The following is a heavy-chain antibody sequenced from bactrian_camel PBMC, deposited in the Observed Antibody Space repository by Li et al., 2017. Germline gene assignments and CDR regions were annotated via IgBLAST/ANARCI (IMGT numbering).Heavy chain of an antibody. CDR3: ARAFFDA. J-gene: IGHJ6*01. Sequence: VQLVESGGALVQPGGSLRLSCAASGFIFSNYWMYWVRQAPGKGREFVSNIERDGRAMYAESVQGRFTISRDNAKNTAYLQMTNLSSEDTAVYYCARAFFDAWGQGTQVTVS. V-gene: IGHV3S1*01. CDR2: IERDGRA. CDR1: GFIFSNYW.